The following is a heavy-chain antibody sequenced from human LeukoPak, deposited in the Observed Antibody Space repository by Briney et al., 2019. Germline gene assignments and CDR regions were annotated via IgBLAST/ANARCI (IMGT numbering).Heavy chain of an antibody. V-gene: IGHV1-8*01. J-gene: IGHJ6*03. CDR1: GYTFTSYD. Sequence: ASVKVSCKASGYTFTSYDINWVRQATGQGLEWMGWMNPNSGNTGYAQKFQGRVTMTRNTSISTAYMELSSLRSEDTAVYYCARRGAYYDFWSGYLGSYYYMDVWGKGTTVTVSS. CDR3: ARRGAYYDFWSGYLGSYYYMDV. D-gene: IGHD3-3*01. CDR2: MNPNSGNT.